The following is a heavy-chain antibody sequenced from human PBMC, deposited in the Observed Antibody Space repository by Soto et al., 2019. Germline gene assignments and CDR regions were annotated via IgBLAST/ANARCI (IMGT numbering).Heavy chain of an antibody. J-gene: IGHJ4*02. V-gene: IGHV4-31*03. CDR3: ARVQSQWYCSGGSCYFFDY. D-gene: IGHD2-15*01. CDR1: GGSISSGGYY. Sequence: PSETLSLTCTVSGGSISSGGYYWSWIRQHPGKGLEWIGYIYYSGSTYYNPSLKSRVTISVDTSKNQFSLKLSSVTAADTAVYYCARVQSQWYCSGGSCYFFDYWGQGTLVTVSS. CDR2: IYYSGST.